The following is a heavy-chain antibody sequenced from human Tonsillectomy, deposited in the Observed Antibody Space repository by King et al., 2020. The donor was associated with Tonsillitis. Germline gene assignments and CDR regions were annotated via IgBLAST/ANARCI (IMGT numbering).Heavy chain of an antibody. V-gene: IGHV4-4*02. CDR2: IHHSGST. J-gene: IGHJ5*02. Sequence: QLQESGPGLVKPSGTLSLTCAVSGGTVSSDNWWSWLRQSPGKGLEWIGKIHHSGSTKYNPSLKSRVDLSVDKTKNQFSLRLTSVTAADTAVYYCARLNYDFWSGGFDPWGRGTLAT. CDR3: ARLNYDFWSGGFDP. D-gene: IGHD3-3*01. CDR1: GGTVSSDNW.